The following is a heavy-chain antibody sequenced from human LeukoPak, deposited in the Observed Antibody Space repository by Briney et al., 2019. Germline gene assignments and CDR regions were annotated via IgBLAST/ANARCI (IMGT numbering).Heavy chain of an antibody. D-gene: IGHD2-2*01. CDR2: ISGSGGST. V-gene: IGHV3-23*01. J-gene: IGHJ4*02. Sequence: ASVKVSCKASGGTFSSYAISWVRQAPGKGLEWVSAISGSGGSTYYADSVKGRFTISRDNSKNTLYLQMNSLRAEDTAVYYCAKEECSSTSCYKNFDYWGQGTLVTVSS. CDR1: GGTFSSYA. CDR3: AKEECSSTSCYKNFDY.